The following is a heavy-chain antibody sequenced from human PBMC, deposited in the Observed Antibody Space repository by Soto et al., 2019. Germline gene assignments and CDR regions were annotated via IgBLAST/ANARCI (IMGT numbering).Heavy chain of an antibody. V-gene: IGHV4-59*01. J-gene: IGHJ4*02. D-gene: IGHD3-10*01. CDR3: ARVWGYYFDY. Sequence: QVQLQESGPGLVKPSETLSLTCTVSGGSISSYYWSWIRQPPGKGLEWIGYIYYSGSTNYNPSLKRRVTISVDTSKNQCSLKLSSVTAADTAVDYCARVWGYYFDYWGQGTLVTVSS. CDR1: GGSISSYY. CDR2: IYYSGST.